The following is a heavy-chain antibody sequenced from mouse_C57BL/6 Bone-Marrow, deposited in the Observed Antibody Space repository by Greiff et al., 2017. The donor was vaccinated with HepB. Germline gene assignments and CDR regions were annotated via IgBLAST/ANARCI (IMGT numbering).Heavy chain of an antibody. CDR2: INPSTGGT. V-gene: IGHV1-42*01. J-gene: IGHJ4*01. D-gene: IGHD1-1*01. Sequence: VQLQQSGPELVKPGASVKISCKASGYSFTGYYMNWVKQSPEKSLEWIGEINPSTGGTTYNQKFKAKATLTVDKSSSTAYMQLKSLTSEDSAVYYCATTVVGDYYAMDYWGQGASVTVSS. CDR1: GYSFTGYY. CDR3: ATTVVGDYYAMDY.